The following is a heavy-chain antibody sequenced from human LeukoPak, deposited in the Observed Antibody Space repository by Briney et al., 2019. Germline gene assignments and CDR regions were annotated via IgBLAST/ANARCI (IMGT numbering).Heavy chain of an antibody. CDR1: GFTFXXYT. CDR3: AKGSATTRPYYFDY. J-gene: IGHJ4*02. V-gene: IGHV3-23*01. Sequence: GFTFXXYTMXXVRQAPGKGLEWVSAIGPGGYSTYYADSVKGRFTISRDNSKNTLYLQMNSLRAEDTAVYYCAKGSATTRPYYFDYWGQGTLVTVSS. D-gene: IGHD1-1*01. CDR2: IGPGGYST.